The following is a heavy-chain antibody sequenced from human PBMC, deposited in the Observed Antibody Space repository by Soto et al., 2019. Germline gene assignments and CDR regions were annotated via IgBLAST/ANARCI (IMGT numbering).Heavy chain of an antibody. CDR1: GFTLSSYG. J-gene: IGHJ3*02. CDR3: ARDSGSYWHDAFDI. CDR2: IWYDGSNK. V-gene: IGHV3-33*01. Sequence: QVQLVESGGGVVQPGRSLRLSCAASGFTLSSYGMHWVRQAPGKGLEWVAVIWYDGSNKYYADSVKGRFTISRDNSKNTLYLQMNSLRAEDTAVYYCARDSGSYWHDAFDIWGQGTMVTVSS. D-gene: IGHD1-26*01.